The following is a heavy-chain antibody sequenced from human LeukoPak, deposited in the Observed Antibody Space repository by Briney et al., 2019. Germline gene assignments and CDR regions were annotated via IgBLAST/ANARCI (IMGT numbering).Heavy chain of an antibody. CDR1: GGSISSYY. D-gene: IGHD3-10*01. CDR3: AGLNLGYYGSGSYYNY. Sequence: PSETLSLTCTVSGGSISSYYWSWIRQPPGKGLEWIGYIYYSGSTNYNPSLKSRVTISVDTSKNQFSLKLSSVTAADTAVYYCAGLNLGYYGSGSYYNYWGQETLVTVSS. J-gene: IGHJ4*02. CDR2: IYYSGST. V-gene: IGHV4-59*08.